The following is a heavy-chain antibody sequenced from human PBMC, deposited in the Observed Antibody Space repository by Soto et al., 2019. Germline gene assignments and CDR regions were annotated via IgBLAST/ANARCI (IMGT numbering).Heavy chain of an antibody. D-gene: IGHD4-17*01. CDR1: GFTVSSNY. CDR2: IYSGGST. V-gene: IGHV3-53*04. J-gene: IGHJ4*02. Sequence: GGSLRLSCAASGFTVSSNYMSWVRQAPGKGLEWVSVIYSGGSTYYADSVKGRLTISRHNSKNTLYLQMNSLRAEDTAVYYCARWAAQDYGDYQYFDYWGQGTLVTVSS. CDR3: ARWAAQDYGDYQYFDY.